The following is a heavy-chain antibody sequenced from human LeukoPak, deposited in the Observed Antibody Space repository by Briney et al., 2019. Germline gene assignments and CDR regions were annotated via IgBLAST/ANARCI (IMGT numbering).Heavy chain of an antibody. V-gene: IGHV4-34*01. D-gene: IGHD6-19*01. CDR1: GGSFSGYY. J-gene: IGHJ4*03. CDR3: ARGRGIAVAGAFDY. Sequence: SETLSLTCAVYGGSFSGYYWSWIRQPPGKGLEWIGEINHSGSTNYNPSLKSRVTISVDTCKNQFSLKLSSVTAADTAVYYCARGRGIAVAGAFDYWGQGTTVTVSS. CDR2: INHSGST.